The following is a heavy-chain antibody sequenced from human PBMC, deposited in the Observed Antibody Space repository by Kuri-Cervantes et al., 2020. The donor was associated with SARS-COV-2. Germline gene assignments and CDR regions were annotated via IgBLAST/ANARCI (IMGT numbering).Heavy chain of an antibody. CDR2: IKKDGSEK. CDR3: AREQWLELDAFDI. D-gene: IGHD6-19*01. Sequence: GESLKSSCAASGFSFSMYWMSWVRQAPGKGLEWVANIKKDGSEKYYVDSVKGRFTISRDNAKNSLYLQMNSLRAEDTAVYYCAREQWLELDAFDIWGQGTMVTVSS. V-gene: IGHV3-7*01. CDR1: GFSFSMYW. J-gene: IGHJ3*02.